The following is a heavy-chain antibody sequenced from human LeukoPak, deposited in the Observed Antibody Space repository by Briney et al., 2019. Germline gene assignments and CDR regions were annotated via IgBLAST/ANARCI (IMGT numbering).Heavy chain of an antibody. V-gene: IGHV3-21*01. Sequence: GGSLRLSCAASGFTFSSYSMNWVRQAPGKGLEWVSSISSSSSYIYCADSVKGRFTISRDNAKNSLYLQINSLRAEDTAVYDCERDPYKAAAGIRDAFDIWGQGTMVTVSS. CDR2: ISSSSSYI. CDR3: ERDPYKAAAGIRDAFDI. J-gene: IGHJ3*02. CDR1: GFTFSSYS. D-gene: IGHD6-13*01.